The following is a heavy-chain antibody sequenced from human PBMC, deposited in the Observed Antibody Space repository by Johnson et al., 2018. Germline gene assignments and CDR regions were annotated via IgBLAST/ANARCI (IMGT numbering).Heavy chain of an antibody. CDR3: ARDPAGITSTNEYFHH. V-gene: IGHV1-3*04. D-gene: IGHD5-24*01. Sequence: QVQLVESGAEVKKPGASVKVSCKASGYSFTRYAMHWVRQAPGQRLEWMGWINTVNGDTKYSQNFQGRVTITRDTSASPAYMELSNLRSEDTAVYYCARDPAGITSTNEYFHHWGQGSLVNVSS. J-gene: IGHJ1*01. CDR1: GYSFTRYA. CDR2: INTVNGDT.